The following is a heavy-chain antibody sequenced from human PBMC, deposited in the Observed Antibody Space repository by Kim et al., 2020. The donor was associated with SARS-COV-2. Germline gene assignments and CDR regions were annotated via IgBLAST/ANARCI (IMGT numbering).Heavy chain of an antibody. CDR1: GFTFSDYE. V-gene: IGHV3-48*03. D-gene: IGHD2-2*01. CDR3: ARGSSSWSNTAFDV. J-gene: IGHJ3*01. Sequence: GGSLRLSCTASGFTFSDYEMNWVRQAPGKGLEWVSYISSSGFTIYYADSAKGRFTIFRDNAKNSLFLQMNSLRAEDTAVYYCARGSSSWSNTAFDVWGQGTIVP. CDR2: ISSSGFTI.